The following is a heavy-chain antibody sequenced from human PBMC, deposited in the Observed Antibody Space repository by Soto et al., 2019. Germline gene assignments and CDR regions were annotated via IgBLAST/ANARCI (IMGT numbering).Heavy chain of an antibody. CDR2: IYYSGRT. J-gene: IGHJ4*02. Sequence: QVQLQESGPGLVKPSQTLSLTCTVSGGSISSGGYYWSWIRQHPGKGLEWIGYIYYSGRTQYNPSLNRRVTIYVDRSKNQSARKLSSVTAADTAVYYCAGDQDGSGGFYYFDYWGQGTLVTVSS. V-gene: IGHV4-31*03. CDR1: GGSISSGGYY. CDR3: AGDQDGSGGFYYFDY. D-gene: IGHD3-10*01.